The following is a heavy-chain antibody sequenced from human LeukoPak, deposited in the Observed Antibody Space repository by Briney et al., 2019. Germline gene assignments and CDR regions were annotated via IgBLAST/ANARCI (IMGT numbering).Heavy chain of an antibody. J-gene: IGHJ4*02. V-gene: IGHV1-2*02. CDR2: INPNSGGT. CDR1: GYTFTVYY. D-gene: IGHD2-2*01. CDR3: ARGRGIVVVPAAMY. Sequence: ASVTVSFKASGYTFTVYYIHWVRQAPGQGLEWMGWINPNSGGTNYAQKFQGRVTMTRDTSISTAYMELSRLRSDDTAVYYCARGRGIVVVPAAMYWGQGTLVTVSS.